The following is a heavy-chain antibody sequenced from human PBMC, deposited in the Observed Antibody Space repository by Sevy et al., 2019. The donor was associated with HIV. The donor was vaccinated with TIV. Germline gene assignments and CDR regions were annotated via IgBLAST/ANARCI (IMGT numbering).Heavy chain of an antibody. CDR2: IYHSGST. D-gene: IGHD5-18*01. CDR1: GGSISSSNW. J-gene: IGHJ4*02. V-gene: IGHV4-4*02. CDR3: AREGTCDTAMVSSPIFDY. Sequence: SETLSLTCAASGGSISSSNWWSWVRQPPGKGLEWIGEIYHSGSTNYNPSLKSRVTISVDKSKNQFSLKLSSVTAADTSLYYCAREGTCDTAMVSSPIFDYWGQGTLVTVSS.